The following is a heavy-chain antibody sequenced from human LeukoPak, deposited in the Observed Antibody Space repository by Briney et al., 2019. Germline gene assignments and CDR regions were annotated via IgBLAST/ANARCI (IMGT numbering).Heavy chain of an antibody. CDR1: GGSISSYY. V-gene: IGHV4-59*01. D-gene: IGHD3-9*01. CDR3: ARGLGLRYFDWAPFDY. CDR2: IYYSGST. J-gene: IGHJ4*02. Sequence: SETLSLTCTVSGGSISSYYWSWIRQPPGKGLEWIGYIYYSGSTNYNPSLKSRVTISVDTSKNQFSLKLSSVTAADTAVYYCARGLGLRYFDWAPFDYWGQGTLVTVSS.